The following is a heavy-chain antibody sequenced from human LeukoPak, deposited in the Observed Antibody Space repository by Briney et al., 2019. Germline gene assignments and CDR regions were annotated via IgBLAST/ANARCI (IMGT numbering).Heavy chain of an antibody. CDR2: ITSSSSSI. V-gene: IGHV3-21*01. D-gene: IGHD1-1*01. Sequence: PGGSLRLSCAASGFTFRSYNMNWVRQAPGKGLEWVSSITSSSSSIYYADSVKGRFTISRDNAKNSLYLQMNSLRAEDTAVYYCANTKQFEYWGQGTLVTVSS. CDR1: GFTFRSYN. CDR3: ANTKQFEY. J-gene: IGHJ4*02.